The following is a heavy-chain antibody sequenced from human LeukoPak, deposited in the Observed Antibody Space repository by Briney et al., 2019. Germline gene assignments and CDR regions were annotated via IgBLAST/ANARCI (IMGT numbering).Heavy chain of an antibody. D-gene: IGHD3-10*01. CDR1: GFTFSSFA. Sequence: AGGSLRLSCAASGFTFSSFAMSWIRQAPGKGLEWVSAVSSSGGSTYYADSVKGRFTISRDNSKNTLYLQMNSLRAEDTAVYYCAKADLGALDIWGQGTMVTVSS. CDR2: VSSSGGST. CDR3: AKADLGALDI. V-gene: IGHV3-23*01. J-gene: IGHJ3*02.